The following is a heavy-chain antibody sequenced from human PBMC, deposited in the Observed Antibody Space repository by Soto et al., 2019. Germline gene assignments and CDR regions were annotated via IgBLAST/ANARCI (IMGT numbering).Heavy chain of an antibody. D-gene: IGHD5-12*01. CDR1: GFTFSNYA. J-gene: IGHJ4*02. CDR2: ISRSHGST. Sequence: EVQLLESGGGLVQPGGSLRLSCAASGFTFSNYAMNWVRPAPEKGLEWVSSISRSHGSTSYADSVNGRFTISRDNSTNMLYLQVNTLRVEDTAVYYCAQGSPGSGYELDYWGQGTLVTVSS. CDR3: AQGSPGSGYELDY. V-gene: IGHV3-23*01.